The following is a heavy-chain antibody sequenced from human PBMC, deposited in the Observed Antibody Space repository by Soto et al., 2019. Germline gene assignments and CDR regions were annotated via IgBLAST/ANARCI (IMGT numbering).Heavy chain of an antibody. CDR1: GYTFTGYY. D-gene: IGHD6-13*01. V-gene: IGHV1-2*04. J-gene: IGHJ6*02. CDR2: INPNSGGT. Sequence: ASVKVSCKASGYTFTGYYMHWVRQAPGQGLEWMGWINPNSGGTNYAQKFQGWVTMTRDTSISTAYMELSRLRSDDTAVYYCASEFLSSAGTFGGMDVCGQGTTVPVS. CDR3: ASEFLSSAGTFGGMDV.